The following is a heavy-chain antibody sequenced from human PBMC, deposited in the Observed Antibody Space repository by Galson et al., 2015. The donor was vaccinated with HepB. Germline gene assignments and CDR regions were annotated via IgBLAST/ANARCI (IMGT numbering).Heavy chain of an antibody. CDR3: ARESRGNYFTFDY. CDR1: GFTFRDYY. CDR2: ITNSGRST. Sequence: SLRLSCAVSGFTFRDYYMSWIRQAPGKGLEWLSYITNSGRSTSYADSVKGRFTIFRDNAKNSLYLEMNNLRAEDTAVYYCARESRGNYFTFDYWGQGTLVTVSS. V-gene: IGHV3-11*01. J-gene: IGHJ4*02. D-gene: IGHD2/OR15-2a*01.